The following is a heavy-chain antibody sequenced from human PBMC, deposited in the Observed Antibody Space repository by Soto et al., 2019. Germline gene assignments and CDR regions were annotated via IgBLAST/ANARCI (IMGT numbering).Heavy chain of an antibody. CDR2: IIPILGIA. CDR3: ARVLWGIAVEEPFDY. D-gene: IGHD6-19*01. V-gene: IGHV1-69*02. Sequence: QVQLVHSGAEVKKPGSSVKVSCKASGGTFSSYTISWVRQAPGQGLEWMGRIIPILGIANYAQKFQGRVTITADKSTSTAYMELSSLRSEDTAVYYCARVLWGIAVEEPFDYWGQGTLVTVSS. CDR1: GGTFSSYT. J-gene: IGHJ4*02.